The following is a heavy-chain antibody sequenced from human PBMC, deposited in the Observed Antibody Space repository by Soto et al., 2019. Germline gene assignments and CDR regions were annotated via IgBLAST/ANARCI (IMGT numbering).Heavy chain of an antibody. J-gene: IGHJ4*02. CDR3: TTDPISTMITFGGVITDYYFDY. CDR2: IKSKTDGGTT. D-gene: IGHD3-16*01. Sequence: GGSLRLSCAASGFTFSNAWMNWVRQAPGKGLEWVGRIKSKTDGGTTDYAAPVKGRFTISRDDSKNTLYLQMNSLKTEDTAVYYCTTDPISTMITFGGVITDYYFDYWGQGTLVSVSS. CDR1: GFTFSNAW. V-gene: IGHV3-15*07.